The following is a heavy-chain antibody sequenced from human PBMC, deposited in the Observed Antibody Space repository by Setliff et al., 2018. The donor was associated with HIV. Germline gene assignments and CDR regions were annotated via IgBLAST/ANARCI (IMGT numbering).Heavy chain of an antibody. V-gene: IGHV4-4*07. CDR2: IYTSGST. J-gene: IGHJ6*04. CDR3: ARGSYYYYNMDV. CDR1: GGSLQGYY. Sequence: SETLSLTCSVSGGSLQGYYWSWIRQPAGKGLEWIGRIYTSGSTNYNPSLKSRVTMSVSPSKNQFSLKLTSVTAADTAVYYCARGSYYYYNMDVWGKGTTVTVSS.